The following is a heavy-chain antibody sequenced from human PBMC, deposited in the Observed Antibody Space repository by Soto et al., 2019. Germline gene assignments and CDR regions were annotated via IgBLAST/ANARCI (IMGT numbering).Heavy chain of an antibody. V-gene: IGHV1-69*01. CDR1: GGTFSSYA. CDR3: ASSPEGDGYNQGRFDY. Sequence: QVQLVQSGAAVKKTGSSVKVSCKASGGTFSSYAISWVRQAPGHGLEWMGGIIPIFGTANYAQKFQGRVTITADESTSTAYMELSSLRSEDTALYYFASSPEGDGYNQGRFDYWGQGTLVSVSS. J-gene: IGHJ4*02. D-gene: IGHD5-12*01. CDR2: IIPIFGTA.